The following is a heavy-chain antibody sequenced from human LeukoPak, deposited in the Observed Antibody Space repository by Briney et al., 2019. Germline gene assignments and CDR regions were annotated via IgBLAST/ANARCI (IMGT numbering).Heavy chain of an antibody. CDR2: IKSYGGTI. CDR3: STTKNVASASDF. CDR1: GFTFSNVW. Sequence: GGSLRLSCAASGFTFSNVWMNWVRLAPGKGMEWDGRIKSYGGTIEYAAPVKGRFTITRDDSKNTLYLQKKSLKTEDTALYFCSTTKNVASASDFWGQGTLVTVSS. D-gene: IGHD2-21*01. V-gene: IGHV3-15*01. J-gene: IGHJ4*02.